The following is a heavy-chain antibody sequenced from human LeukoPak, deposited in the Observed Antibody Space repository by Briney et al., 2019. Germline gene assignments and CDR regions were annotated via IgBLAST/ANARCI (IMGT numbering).Heavy chain of an antibody. CDR1: GGSISSSSYY. D-gene: IGHD5-12*01. J-gene: IGHJ4*02. CDR3: ARSAGGSVDYYFDY. V-gene: IGHV4-39*07. Sequence: PSETLSLTCTVSGGSISSSSYYWGWIRQPPGKGLEWIGSIYYSGSTNYNPSLKSRVTISVDTSKNQFSLKLSSVTAADTAVYYCARSAGGSVDYYFDYWGQGTLVTVSS. CDR2: IYYSGST.